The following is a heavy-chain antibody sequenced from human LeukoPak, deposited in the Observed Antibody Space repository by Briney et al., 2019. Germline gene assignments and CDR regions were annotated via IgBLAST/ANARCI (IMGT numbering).Heavy chain of an antibody. CDR1: GYTFTGYY. Sequence: GASVKVSCKASGYTFTGYYMHWVRQAPGQGLEWMGWINPNSGGTNYAQKFQGRVTMTRDTSISTAYMELSRLRSDDTAVYYCAREIPASSSWYFSPHFDYWGQGTLVTVSS. J-gene: IGHJ4*02. V-gene: IGHV1-2*02. CDR3: AREIPASSSWYFSPHFDY. D-gene: IGHD2-15*01. CDR2: INPNSGGT.